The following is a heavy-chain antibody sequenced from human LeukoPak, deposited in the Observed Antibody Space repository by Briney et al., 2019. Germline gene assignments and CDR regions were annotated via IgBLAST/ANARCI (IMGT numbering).Heavy chain of an antibody. J-gene: IGHJ4*02. CDR3: ARGSAGELRGDFDY. CDR2: INHSGST. D-gene: IGHD1-26*01. Sequence: SETLSLTCAVYGGSFSGYYWSWIRQPPGKGLEWIGEINHSGSTNYNPSLKSRVTISADTSKNQFSLKLSSVTAADTAVYYCARGSAGELRGDFDYWGQGTLVTVSS. CDR1: GGSFSGYY. V-gene: IGHV4-34*01.